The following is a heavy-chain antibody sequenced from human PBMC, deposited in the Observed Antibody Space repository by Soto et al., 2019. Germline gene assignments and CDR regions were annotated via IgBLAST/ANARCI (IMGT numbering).Heavy chain of an antibody. D-gene: IGHD6-13*01. CDR1: GGSISSGGYF. CDR2: IYYSGRT. Sequence: SETLSLTCTVSGGSISSGGYFWSWIRQHPGKGLEWVGNIYYSGRTYYSPALKSRANMSVDTSKNQFSLNLSSVTAADTAVYFCARFAKEEDPKVGSWYYFDYWGQGTRVTVSS. J-gene: IGHJ4*02. V-gene: IGHV4-31*03. CDR3: ARFAKEEDPKVGSWYYFDY.